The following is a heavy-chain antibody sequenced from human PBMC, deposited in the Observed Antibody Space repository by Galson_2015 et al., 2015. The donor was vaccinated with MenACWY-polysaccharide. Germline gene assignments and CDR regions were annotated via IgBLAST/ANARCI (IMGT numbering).Heavy chain of an antibody. J-gene: IGHJ6*02. CDR1: GGTFSSYT. Sequence: SVKVSCKASGGTFSSYTISWVRQAPGQGLEWMGRIIPILGIANYAQKFQGRVTITADKSTSTAYMELSSLRSEDTAVYYCARDVRNIVVVPAAIYYYYGMDVWGQGTTVTVSS. CDR2: IIPILGIA. D-gene: IGHD2-2*02. CDR3: ARDVRNIVVVPAAIYYYYGMDV. V-gene: IGHV1-69*04.